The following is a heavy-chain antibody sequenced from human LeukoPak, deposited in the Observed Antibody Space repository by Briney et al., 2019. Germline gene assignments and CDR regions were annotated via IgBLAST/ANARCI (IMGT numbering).Heavy chain of an antibody. D-gene: IGHD3-16*01. CDR2: ISGNGINT. V-gene: IGHV3-23*01. J-gene: IGHJ4*02. CDR1: GFTFNIYA. CDR3: ARGVSD. Sequence: PGGSLRLSCAPSGFTFNIYAMNWVRQAPGKGLEWVSIISGNGINTYYADSVKGRFTISRDDSKNTLYLQMNSLRVDDTAIYYCARGVSDWGQGTLVTVAS.